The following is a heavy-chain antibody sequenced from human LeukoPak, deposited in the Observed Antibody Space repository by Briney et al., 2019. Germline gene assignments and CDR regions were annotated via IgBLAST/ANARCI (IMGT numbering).Heavy chain of an antibody. CDR3: VKIPCSAESNFDY. V-gene: IGHV3-30*02. Sequence: PGGSLRLSCAASGFTLSTYAMHWVRQAPGKGLEWVAFIWPDGSKKYYADSVKGRFAISRENSKNTVYLQMNDLRPEDTALCLCVKIPCSAESNFDYWGQGTLLTASS. D-gene: IGHD6-25*01. CDR2: IWPDGSKK. J-gene: IGHJ4*02. CDR1: GFTLSTYA.